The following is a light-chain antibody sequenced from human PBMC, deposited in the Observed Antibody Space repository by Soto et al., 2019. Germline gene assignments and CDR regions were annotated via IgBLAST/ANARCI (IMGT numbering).Light chain of an antibody. V-gene: IGKV1-39*01. CDR1: ESINRH. J-gene: IGKJ5*01. CDR2: AAS. Sequence: DIQMTQSPSSLFASVGDRVTITCRASESINRHLNWYQQQPGRAPKLLIYAASSLQNGVPSRFRGGGSGTDFTLIITNLQPEDFATYYCQQSYTALSITFGQGTRLEIK. CDR3: QQSYTALSIT.